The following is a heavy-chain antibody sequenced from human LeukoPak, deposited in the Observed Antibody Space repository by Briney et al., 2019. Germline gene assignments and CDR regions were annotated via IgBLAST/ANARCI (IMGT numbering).Heavy chain of an antibody. CDR3: ARGAVTTLPQYYYYYMDV. Sequence: GASVKVSCKASGYTFTSYYMHWVRQAPGQGLEWMGIINPSGGSTSYAQKFQGRVTMTRGMSTSTVYMELSSLRSEDTAVYYCARGAVTTLPQYYYYYMDVWGKGTTVTVSS. V-gene: IGHV1-46*01. CDR1: GYTFTSYY. D-gene: IGHD4-11*01. J-gene: IGHJ6*03. CDR2: INPSGGST.